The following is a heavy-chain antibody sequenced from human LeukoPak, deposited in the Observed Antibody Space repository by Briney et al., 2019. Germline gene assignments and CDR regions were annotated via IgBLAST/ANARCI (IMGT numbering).Heavy chain of an antibody. V-gene: IGHV1-3*01. CDR2: INAGNGNT. CDR1: GYTLTSYA. Sequence: PSVKVSCKASGYTLTSYAMHWVRQAPGQRHEWMGWINAGNGNTKYSQKFQGRVTITRDTSASTAYMELSSLRSEDTAVYYCASHGELSAFDIWGQGTMVTVSS. CDR3: ASHGELSAFDI. J-gene: IGHJ3*02. D-gene: IGHD3-16*02.